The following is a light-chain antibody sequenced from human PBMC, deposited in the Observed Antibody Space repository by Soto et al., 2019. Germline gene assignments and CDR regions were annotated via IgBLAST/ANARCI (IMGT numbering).Light chain of an antibody. CDR2: GAS. J-gene: IGKJ2*01. CDR3: QQYGSSPYT. CDR1: QSVSSSY. Sequence: EIVLTQSPGTLSLSPGERATLSCRASQSVSSSYLAWYQQKPGQAPRPLIYGASSRATGIPDRFSGSGSGIDFTLTISRLEPEDFAVYYCQQYGSSPYTFGQGNKLEIK. V-gene: IGKV3-20*01.